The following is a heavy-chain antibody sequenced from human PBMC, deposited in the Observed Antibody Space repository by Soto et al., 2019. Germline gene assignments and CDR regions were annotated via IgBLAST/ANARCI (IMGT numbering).Heavy chain of an antibody. V-gene: IGHV4-39*01. Sequence: QLQLQESGPGLVKPSETLSLTCSVSGDSINSDKYYWGWIRQPHGKGLECIGSINFRGTTYYNPSLQTRVTISLYKSKSQFSLKLNSLTAADSAVYFCARLEGLATISYYFDFWGQGALVTVSS. CDR3: ARLEGLATISYYFDF. CDR1: GDSINSDKYY. J-gene: IGHJ4*02. D-gene: IGHD3-9*01. CDR2: INFRGTT.